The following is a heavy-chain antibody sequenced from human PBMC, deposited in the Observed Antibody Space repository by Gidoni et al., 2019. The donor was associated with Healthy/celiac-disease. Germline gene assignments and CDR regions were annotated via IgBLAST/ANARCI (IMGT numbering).Heavy chain of an antibody. Sequence: EVQLVESGGGLVQPGRSLRLSCTASGFPFGAYAMCWFRQAPGKGLEWVGFIRSKAYGGTTEYAASVKGRFTISRDDSKSIAYLQMNSLKTEDTAVYYCTRDTYCSSTSCYTGDWFDPWGQGTLVTVSS. D-gene: IGHD2-2*02. J-gene: IGHJ5*02. CDR1: GFPFGAYA. V-gene: IGHV3-49*03. CDR3: TRDTYCSSTSCYTGDWFDP. CDR2: IRSKAYGGTT.